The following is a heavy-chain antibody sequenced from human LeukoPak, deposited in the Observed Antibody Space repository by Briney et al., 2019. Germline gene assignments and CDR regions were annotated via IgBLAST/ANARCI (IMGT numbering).Heavy chain of an antibody. CDR2: ISSSSTNI. CDR1: GFTFSSYN. Sequence: GGSLRLSCAASGFTFSSYNMNWVRQAPGKGLEWVSYISSSSTNIYYADSVKGRFTISRDNAKNSLYLQMNSLRAEDTAVYYCARVDSNSYYYYYYYMDVWGKGTTVTVSS. CDR3: ARVDSNSYYYYYYYMDV. J-gene: IGHJ6*03. D-gene: IGHD2/OR15-2a*01. V-gene: IGHV3-48*01.